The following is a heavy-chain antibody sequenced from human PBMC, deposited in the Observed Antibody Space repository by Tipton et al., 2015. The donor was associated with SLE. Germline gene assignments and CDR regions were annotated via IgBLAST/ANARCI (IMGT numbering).Heavy chain of an antibody. CDR1: GGSISGYY. J-gene: IGHJ3*01. Sequence: TLSLTCTVSGGSISGYYWSWIRQPAGKGLEWIGRVYASGSTHYNPSLNSRVIIAVDTSKNQFSLKLTSVTAADTAVYYCASSGYSTGPGAFDFWGQGTLVTVSS. CDR2: VYASGST. V-gene: IGHV4-4*07. CDR3: ASSGYSTGPGAFDF. D-gene: IGHD6-19*01.